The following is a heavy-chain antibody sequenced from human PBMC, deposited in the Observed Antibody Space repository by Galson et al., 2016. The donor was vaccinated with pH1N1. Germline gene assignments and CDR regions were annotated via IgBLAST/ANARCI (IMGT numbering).Heavy chain of an antibody. CDR2: ISYDGSSK. V-gene: IGHV3-30*02. CDR1: GFIFSSYG. CDR3: AKDLSGKYYIGY. J-gene: IGHJ4*02. D-gene: IGHD1-26*01. Sequence: SLRLSCATSGFIFSSYGIHWVRQAPGKGLEWVTYISYDGSSKYYADSVMGRFTISRDDSKNTVYLQMNSLRAEDTAVYHCAKDLSGKYYIGYWGQGTLVTVSS.